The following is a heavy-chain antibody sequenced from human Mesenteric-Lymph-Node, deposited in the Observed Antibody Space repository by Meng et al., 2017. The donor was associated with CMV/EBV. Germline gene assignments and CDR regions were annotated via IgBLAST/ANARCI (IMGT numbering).Heavy chain of an antibody. CDR2: IYHNGFT. Sequence: FGDAISSGNWWSWVRRPPGKGLEWIGEIYHNGFTNYNPSLKSRVTMSIDKSRNQVSLNLRSVTAADTAVYFCARDNRASGNYDWFDPWGQGTLVTVSS. D-gene: IGHD1-26*01. J-gene: IGHJ5*02. V-gene: IGHV4-4*01. CDR3: ARDNRASGNYDWFDP. CDR1: GDAISSGNW.